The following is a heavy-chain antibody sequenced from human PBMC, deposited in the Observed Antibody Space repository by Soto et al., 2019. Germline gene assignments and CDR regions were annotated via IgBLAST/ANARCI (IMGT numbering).Heavy chain of an antibody. CDR3: ARDLVRGVIDY. D-gene: IGHD3-10*01. J-gene: IGHJ4*02. CDR2: IWYDGSNK. V-gene: IGHV3-33*01. Sequence: LRLSCAASGFTFSSYGMHWVRQAPGKGLEWVAVIWYDGSNKYYADSVKGRFTISRDNSKNTLYLQMNSLRAEDTAVYYCARDLVRGVIDYWGQGTLVTVSS. CDR1: GFTFSSYG.